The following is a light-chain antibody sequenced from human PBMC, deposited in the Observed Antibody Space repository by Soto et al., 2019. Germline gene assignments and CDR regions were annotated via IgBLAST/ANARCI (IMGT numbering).Light chain of an antibody. V-gene: IGKV3-15*01. CDR3: QQYNKWPRT. CDR1: QSVSSN. J-gene: IGKJ1*01. CDR2: DAS. Sequence: EIVVTQSPGTLSLSPGERATLSCRASQSVSSNYLAWYHQKPGQSPRLLIYDASTRATGIPARYSGSGSGTEFNFTISSLQSEDFAVYYCQQYNKWPRTFGQGTKVDIK.